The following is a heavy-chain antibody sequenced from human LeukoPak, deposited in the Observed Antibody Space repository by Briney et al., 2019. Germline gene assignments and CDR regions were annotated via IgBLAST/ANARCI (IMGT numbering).Heavy chain of an antibody. CDR1: GYTFTNYD. J-gene: IGHJ5*02. CDR3: ARRNFDWFDP. V-gene: IGHV1-8*03. Sequence: GASVKVSCKASGYTFTNYDINWVRQATGQGLEWMGWMNPNSGKAGYAHKFQGRVTITRNPSKTTAYMELSSLRSEDTAVYYCARRNFDWFDPWGQGTLVTVSS. CDR2: MNPNSGKA.